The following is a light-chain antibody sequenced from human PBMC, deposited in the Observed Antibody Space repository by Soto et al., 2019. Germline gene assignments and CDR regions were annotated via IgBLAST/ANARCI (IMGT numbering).Light chain of an antibody. CDR3: QQYKSYSWT. Sequence: DIQKTQSPSTLSASVGDRVTITCRASQSISSWLAWYQQKPGKAPKLLIYDASSLESGVPSRFSGSGSGTEFTLTISSLQPDDFATYYCQQYKSYSWTFGQGTRVEIK. CDR1: QSISSW. V-gene: IGKV1-5*01. J-gene: IGKJ1*01. CDR2: DAS.